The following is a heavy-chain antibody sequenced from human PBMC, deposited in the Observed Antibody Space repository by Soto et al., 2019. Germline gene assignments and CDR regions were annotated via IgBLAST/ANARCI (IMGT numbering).Heavy chain of an antibody. CDR1: GGSISSYY. CDR2: IYYSGST. V-gene: IGHV4-59*01. CDR3: ARDSGYSSSPSWFDP. D-gene: IGHD6-13*01. J-gene: IGHJ5*02. Sequence: QVQLQESGPGLVKPSETLSLTCTVSGGSISSYYWSWIRQPPGKGLEWIGYIYYSGSTNYNPSLESRVTISVDTSKNQFSLKLSSVTAADTAVYYCARDSGYSSSPSWFDPWGQGTLVTVSS.